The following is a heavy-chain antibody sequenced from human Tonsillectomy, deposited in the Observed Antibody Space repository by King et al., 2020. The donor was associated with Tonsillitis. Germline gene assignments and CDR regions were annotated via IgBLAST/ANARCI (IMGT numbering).Heavy chain of an antibody. J-gene: IGHJ4*02. CDR1: GFTFSNYA. CDR3: AKDSGDTSGYYFSYFDY. Sequence: VQLVESGGNLVQPGGSLRLSCAASGFTFSNYAMTWVRQAPGKGLEWVSAISGSGSTTYYADSVKGRFTISRDNSKNTRYLQMNSLRAEDTAVFYCAKDSGDTSGYYFSYFDYWGQGTLVTVSS. CDR2: ISGSGSTT. V-gene: IGHV3-23*04. D-gene: IGHD3-22*01.